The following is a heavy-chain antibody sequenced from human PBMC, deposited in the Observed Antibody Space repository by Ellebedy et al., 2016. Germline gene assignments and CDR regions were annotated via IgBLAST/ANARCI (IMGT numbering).Heavy chain of an antibody. CDR3: ARQSITMVRGVINQDYYYYYGMDV. CDR2: IDPSDSYT. Sequence: GESLKISCKGSGYSFTSYWISWVRQMPGKGLEWMGRIDPSDSYTNYSPSFQGHVTISADKSISTAYLQWSSLKASDTAMYYCARQSITMVRGVINQDYYYYYGMDVWGQGTTVTVSS. CDR1: GYSFTSYW. V-gene: IGHV5-10-1*01. J-gene: IGHJ6*02. D-gene: IGHD3-10*01.